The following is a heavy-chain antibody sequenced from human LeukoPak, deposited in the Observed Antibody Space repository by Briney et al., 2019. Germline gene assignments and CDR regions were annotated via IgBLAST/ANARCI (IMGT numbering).Heavy chain of an antibody. D-gene: IGHD2-15*01. J-gene: IGHJ4*02. CDR2: ISGSGGST. CDR1: GFTFSSYA. V-gene: IGHV3-23*01. Sequence: GGSLRLSCAASGFTFSSYAMSWVGQAPGKGLKWVSAISGSGGSTYYADSVKGRFTISRDNSKNTLYLQMNSLRAEDTAAYYCAKDRGRVVVAASLNYWGQGTLVTVSS. CDR3: AKDRGRVVVAASLNY.